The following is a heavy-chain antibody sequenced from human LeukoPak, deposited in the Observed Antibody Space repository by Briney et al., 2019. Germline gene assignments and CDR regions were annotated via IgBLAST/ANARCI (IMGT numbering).Heavy chain of an antibody. J-gene: IGHJ6*02. Sequence: GGSLRLSCAASGFTFSSYAMHWVRQAPGKGLEWVAVISYDGSNKYYADSVKGRFTISRDNSKNTLYLQMNSLRAEDTAVYYCAREFDTPGEKCYYYGMDVWGQGTTVTVSS. CDR2: ISYDGSNK. CDR1: GFTFSSYA. D-gene: IGHD3-16*01. CDR3: AREFDTPGEKCYYYGMDV. V-gene: IGHV3-30-3*01.